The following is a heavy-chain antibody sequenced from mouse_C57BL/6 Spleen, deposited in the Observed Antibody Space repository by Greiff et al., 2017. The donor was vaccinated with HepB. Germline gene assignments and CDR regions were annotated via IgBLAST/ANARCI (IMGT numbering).Heavy chain of an antibody. J-gene: IGHJ3*01. V-gene: IGHV1-69*01. Sequence: QVQLKQPGAELVMPGASVKLSCKASGYTFTSYWMHWVKQRPGQGLEWIGEIDPSDSYTNYNQKFKGKSTLTVDKSSSTAYMQLSSLTSEDSAVYYCARLGWDEEAYWGQGTLVTVSA. CDR3: ARLGWDEEAY. D-gene: IGHD4-1*01. CDR1: GYTFTSYW. CDR2: IDPSDSYT.